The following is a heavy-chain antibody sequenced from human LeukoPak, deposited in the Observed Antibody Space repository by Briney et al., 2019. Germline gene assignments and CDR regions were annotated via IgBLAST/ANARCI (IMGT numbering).Heavy chain of an antibody. CDR3: ARADLGYCSSTSCLLDAFDI. V-gene: IGHV4-61*01. D-gene: IGHD2-2*01. CDR1: GGSVSSGSYY. Sequence: SETLSLTCTVSGGSVSSGSYYWSWIRQPPGKGLEWIGYIYYSGSTNYNPSLKSRVTISVDTSKNQFSLKLSSVTAADTAVYYCARADLGYCSSTSCLLDAFDIWGQGTMVTVSS. CDR2: IYYSGST. J-gene: IGHJ3*02.